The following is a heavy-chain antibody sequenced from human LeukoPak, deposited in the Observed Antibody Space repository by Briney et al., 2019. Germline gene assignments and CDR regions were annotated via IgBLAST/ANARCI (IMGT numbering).Heavy chain of an antibody. Sequence: SETLSLTCVISGDDVSSNTAAWNWIRQSPSRGLEWLGRTYYRSKWYNEYAVSVKSRITINPDPSKNQFSLQVNSVTPEDSAVYYCARAGGGVIDYWGQGTRVTVSS. J-gene: IGHJ4*02. CDR1: GDDVSSNTAA. CDR3: ARAGGGVIDY. D-gene: IGHD3-16*02. V-gene: IGHV6-1*01. CDR2: TYYRSKWYN.